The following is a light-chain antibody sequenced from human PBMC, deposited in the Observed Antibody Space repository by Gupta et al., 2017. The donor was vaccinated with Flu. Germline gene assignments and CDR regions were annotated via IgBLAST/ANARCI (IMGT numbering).Light chain of an antibody. J-gene: IGLJ3*02. Sequence: TIAWSGISSNIGSNYVHWYQQLPGTAPKLLLFRNNQRPSGVPDRFSGSKSGTSASLAISGLRSEDEAYYYCAAWDDSLRRPVFGGGTKVTV. CDR3: AAWDDSLRRPV. V-gene: IGLV1-47*01. CDR2: RNN. CDR1: SSNIGSNY.